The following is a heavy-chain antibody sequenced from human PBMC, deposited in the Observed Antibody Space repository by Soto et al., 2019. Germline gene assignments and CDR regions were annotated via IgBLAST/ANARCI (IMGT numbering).Heavy chain of an antibody. CDR2: IRNKANSYAT. CDR1: GFTFSGSS. Sequence: QRPSYAASGFTFSGSSMRWVRQASGKGLERVGRIRNKANSYATVYAASVRGRFTISRDDSKNTAFLQMNSLNTEDTAVYYCISHSPEDMIRTWGQGTLVTVSS. CDR3: ISHSPEDMIRT. D-gene: IGHD2-15*01. J-gene: IGHJ4*02. V-gene: IGHV3-73*01.